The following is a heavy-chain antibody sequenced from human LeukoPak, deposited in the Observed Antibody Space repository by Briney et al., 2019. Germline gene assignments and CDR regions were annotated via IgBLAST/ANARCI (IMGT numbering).Heavy chain of an antibody. Sequence: GGSLRLSCAASGFTFSSYAMSWVRQAPGKGLEWVSAISGSGGSTYYADSVKGRFTISRDNSKNTLYLQMNSLRAEDTAVYYCAKGRYCSGGSCYGAPYYFDYWGQGTLVTVSS. CDR1: GFTFSSYA. D-gene: IGHD2-15*01. V-gene: IGHV3-23*01. J-gene: IGHJ4*02. CDR3: AKGRYCSGGSCYGAPYYFDY. CDR2: ISGSGGST.